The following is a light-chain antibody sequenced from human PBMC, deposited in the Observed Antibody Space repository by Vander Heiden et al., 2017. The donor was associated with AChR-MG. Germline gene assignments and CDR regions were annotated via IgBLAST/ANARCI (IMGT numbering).Light chain of an antibody. CDR2: AAS. J-gene: IGKJ1*01. V-gene: IGKV1-27*01. CDR3: QKYSSGPWT. Sequence: PSSLSASVGDRVTITCRASQGISNFLAWYQQKPGKVPKLLIYAASTLQSGVPSRFSGSGSGTEFTLTITSLQPEDVATYYCQKYSSGPWTFGQRTKVEV. CDR1: QGISNF.